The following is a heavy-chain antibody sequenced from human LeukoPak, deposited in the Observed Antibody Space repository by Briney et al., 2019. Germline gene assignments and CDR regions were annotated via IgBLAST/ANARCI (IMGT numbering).Heavy chain of an antibody. J-gene: IGHJ5*02. Sequence: SGGSTYYADSVKGRFPISRDNSKNTLYLQMNSLRAEDTAVYYCAKDLARIMITFGGVIDLWGQGTLVTVSS. CDR3: AKDLARIMITFGGVIDL. D-gene: IGHD3-16*01. CDR2: SGGST. V-gene: IGHV3-23*01.